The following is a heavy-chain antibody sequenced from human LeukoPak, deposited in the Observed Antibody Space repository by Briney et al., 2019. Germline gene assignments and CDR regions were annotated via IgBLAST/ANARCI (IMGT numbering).Heavy chain of an antibody. CDR3: ARDGSYYDSSGPADY. CDR1: RFTFSRYW. J-gene: IGHJ4*02. D-gene: IGHD3-22*01. CDR2: INSDGIST. V-gene: IGHV3-74*01. Sequence: GSLRLSCAASRFTFSRYWMHWVRQAPGKGLVWVSRINSDGISTSYADSVKGRFTISRDNAKNTLYLQMNSLRAEDTAVYYCARDGSYYDSSGPADYWGQGTLVTVSS.